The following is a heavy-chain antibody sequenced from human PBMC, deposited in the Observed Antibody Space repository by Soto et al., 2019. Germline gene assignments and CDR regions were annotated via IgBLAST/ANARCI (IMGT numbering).Heavy chain of an antibody. CDR1: GGSISSSSYY. CDR2: IYYSGST. V-gene: IGHV4-39*01. CDR3: ASEDTKTALDY. J-gene: IGHJ4*02. D-gene: IGHD3-3*01. Sequence: QLQLQESGPGLVKPSETLSLTCTVSGGSISSSSYYWGWIRQPPGKGLEWIGTIYYSGSTYYNPSLKSRVTISVDTSKNQFSLKLSSVTAADTAVYYCASEDTKTALDYWGQGTLVTVSS.